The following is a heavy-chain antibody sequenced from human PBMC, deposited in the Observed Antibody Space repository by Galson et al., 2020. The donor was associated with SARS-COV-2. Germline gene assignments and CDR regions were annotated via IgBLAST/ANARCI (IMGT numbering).Heavy chain of an antibody. CDR2: SSAYNGNT. V-gene: IGHV1-18*04. CDR3: ARVTSSITMIVVVKTCDAFDI. J-gene: IGHJ3*02. CDR1: GYTFTSYG. Sequence: ASVTVTCKASGYTFTSYGISWVRQAPGQGLEGMGRSSAYNGNTNYAQKLHDRVTMTTDTSTSTAYMELRSLRSDDTAVYYCARVTSSITMIVVVKTCDAFDIWGQGTMVSVSS. D-gene: IGHD3-22*01.